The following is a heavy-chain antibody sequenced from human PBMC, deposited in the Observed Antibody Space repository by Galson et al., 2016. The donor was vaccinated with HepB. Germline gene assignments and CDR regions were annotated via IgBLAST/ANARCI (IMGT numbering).Heavy chain of an antibody. V-gene: IGHV3-48*02. CDR1: GFPFGTYG. Sequence: SLRLSCAASGFPFGTYGMNWVRQAPGKGLEWVAFLSSDDRNTYYADSVKGRFTISRDTATNSLYLQMNSLRDDDTAVYYCARDRIIVIPAAPTWFDRWGQGTLVTVSS. CDR2: LSSDDRNT. J-gene: IGHJ5*01. CDR3: ARDRIIVIPAAPTWFDR. D-gene: IGHD3-22*01.